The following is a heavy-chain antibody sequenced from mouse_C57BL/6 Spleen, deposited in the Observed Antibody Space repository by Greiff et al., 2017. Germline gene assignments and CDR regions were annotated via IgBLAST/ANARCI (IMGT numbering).Heavy chain of an antibody. CDR2: ISSGGSYT. V-gene: IGHV5-6*01. D-gene: IGHD2-4*01. CDR1: GFTFSSYG. J-gene: IGHJ3*01. CDR3: ARRGGYDYDGAWFAY. Sequence: EVQLQESGGDLVKPGGSLKLSCAASGFTFSSYGMSWVRQTPDKRLEWVATISSGGSYTYYPDSVKGRFTISRDNAKNTLYLQMSSLKSEDTAMYYCARRGGYDYDGAWFAYWGQGTLVTVSA.